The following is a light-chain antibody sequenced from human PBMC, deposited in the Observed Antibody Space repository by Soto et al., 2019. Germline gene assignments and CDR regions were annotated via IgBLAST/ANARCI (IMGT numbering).Light chain of an antibody. CDR1: QGIAPY. Sequence: DVQMTQSPSSLSAFVGDRVTITCRASQGIAPYLAWFQQKPGKVPKLLIYATSTLQSVVPSRFSGYGSGTDFTLTSNNLPPEDVETYDCQKYNSAPLTFGGGTKGEIK. J-gene: IGKJ4*01. CDR3: QKYNSAPLT. V-gene: IGKV1-27*01. CDR2: ATS.